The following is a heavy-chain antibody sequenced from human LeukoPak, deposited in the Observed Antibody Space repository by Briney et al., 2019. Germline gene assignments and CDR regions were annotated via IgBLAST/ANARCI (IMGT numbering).Heavy chain of an antibody. CDR2: ISGSGGST. CDR1: GFAFSSYA. D-gene: IGHD2-2*02. J-gene: IGHJ6*03. CDR3: AVCSSTSCYTPSYYYYYYMDV. Sequence: GGSLRLSCAASGFAFSSYAMSWVRQAPGKGLEWVSAISGSGGSTYYADSVKGRFTISRDNSKNTLYLQMNSLRAEDTAVYYCAVCSSTSCYTPSYYYYYYMDVWGKGTTVTVSS. V-gene: IGHV3-23*01.